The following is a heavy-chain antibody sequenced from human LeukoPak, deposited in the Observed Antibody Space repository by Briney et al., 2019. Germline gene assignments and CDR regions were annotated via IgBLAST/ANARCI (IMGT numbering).Heavy chain of an antibody. Sequence: PGGSLRLSCAASGFTFSSYAMSWVRQAPGKGLEWVSAISGSGGSTYYADSVKGRFTISGDNSKNTLYLQMNSLRAEDTAVYYCAKTYYYDSSGYYSGAFDIWGQGTMVTVSS. D-gene: IGHD3-22*01. J-gene: IGHJ3*02. CDR2: ISGSGGST. CDR1: GFTFSSYA. CDR3: AKTYYYDSSGYYSGAFDI. V-gene: IGHV3-23*01.